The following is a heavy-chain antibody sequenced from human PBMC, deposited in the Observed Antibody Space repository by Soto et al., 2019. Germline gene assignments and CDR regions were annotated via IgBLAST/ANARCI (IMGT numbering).Heavy chain of an antibody. CDR2: ISGSGGST. V-gene: IGHV3-23*01. J-gene: IGHJ3*02. CDR3: ASSGYYDSSGYYGAFDI. CDR1: GFTFSSYA. Sequence: GGSLRLSCAASGFTFSSYAMSWVRQAPGKGLEWVSAISGSGGSTYYADSVKGRFTISRDNSKNTLYLQMNSLRAEDTAVYYCASSGYYDSSGYYGAFDIWGQGTMVTVSS. D-gene: IGHD3-22*01.